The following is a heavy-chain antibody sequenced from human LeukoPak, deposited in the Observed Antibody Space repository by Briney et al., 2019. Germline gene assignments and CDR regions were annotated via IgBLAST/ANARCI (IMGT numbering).Heavy chain of an antibody. CDR2: IHSGGST. CDR1: GFTVSSNY. CDR3: ARDKGTSYLSSFDY. J-gene: IGHJ4*02. Sequence: GGSLRLSCAASGFTVSSNYMSWVRQAPGKGLECVSVIHSGGSTYYADSVKGRFTISRDNSKNTLYLQMNSLRAADTAVYYCARDKGTSYLSSFDYWGQGTLVTVSS. V-gene: IGHV3-53*05. D-gene: IGHD6-6*01.